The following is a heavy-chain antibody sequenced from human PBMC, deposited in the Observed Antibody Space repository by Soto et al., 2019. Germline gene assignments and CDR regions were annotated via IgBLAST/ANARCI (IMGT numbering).Heavy chain of an antibody. Sequence: GGSVKLSSAASGFTFNTYWMIWVRQAPGKGLEWVANIKQDGSQKYYVDSVKGRFTIYRDNAKNSLYLQMNSLRAEDTAIYYCARPYCSGGSCYNWFDPWGQGTLVTVSS. CDR2: IKQDGSQK. V-gene: IGHV3-7*03. CDR3: ARPYCSGGSCYNWFDP. CDR1: GFTFNTYW. D-gene: IGHD2-15*01. J-gene: IGHJ5*02.